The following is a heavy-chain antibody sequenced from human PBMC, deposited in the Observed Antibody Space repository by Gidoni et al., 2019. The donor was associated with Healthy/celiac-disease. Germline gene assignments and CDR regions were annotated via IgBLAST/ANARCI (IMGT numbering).Heavy chain of an antibody. Sequence: VQLVQSGAGVKKPVSSVNVSCKASGGTFSRYAISCVRQAPGQGLEWMGGIIPICGTANYAQKFQGRVTITADESTSTAYMELSSLRSEDTAVYYCARGGVGYYDYVWGSYRYTLFDYWGQGTLVTVSS. CDR3: ARGGVGYYDYVWGSYRYTLFDY. CDR1: GGTFSRYA. V-gene: IGHV1-69*01. J-gene: IGHJ4*02. D-gene: IGHD3-16*02. CDR2: IIPICGTA.